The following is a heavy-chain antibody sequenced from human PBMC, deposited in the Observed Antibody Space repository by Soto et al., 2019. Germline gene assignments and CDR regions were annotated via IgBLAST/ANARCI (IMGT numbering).Heavy chain of an antibody. CDR1: GDSIKSGDHY. Sequence: QVQLQESGPGLVEPSQTLSLTCTVSGDSIKSGDHYWSWVRQPPGKGLEWIGYIYYSGTTSYYPSLERRLSMSVDTSKNQFSLRLTTVTAADTAVYYCARAHYYFESSGYSPFGFLYYWGQGVLVPVSS. J-gene: IGHJ4*02. V-gene: IGHV4-30-4*01. CDR3: ARAHYYFESSGYSPFGFLYY. D-gene: IGHD3-22*01. CDR2: IYYSGTT.